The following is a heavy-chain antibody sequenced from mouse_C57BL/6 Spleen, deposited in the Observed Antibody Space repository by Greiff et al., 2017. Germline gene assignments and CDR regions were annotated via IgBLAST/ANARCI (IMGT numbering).Heavy chain of an antibody. V-gene: IGHV1-69*01. CDR2: IDPSDSYT. D-gene: IGHD2-2*01. CDR1: GYTFTSYW. Sequence: QVQLKQPGAELVMPGASVKLSCKASGYTFTSYWMHWVKQRPGQGLEWIGEIDPSDSYTNYNQKFKGKSTLTVDKSSSTAYMQLSSLTSEDSAVYYCARSGLRRGYYFDYWGQGTTLTVSS. CDR3: ARSGLRRGYYFDY. J-gene: IGHJ2*01.